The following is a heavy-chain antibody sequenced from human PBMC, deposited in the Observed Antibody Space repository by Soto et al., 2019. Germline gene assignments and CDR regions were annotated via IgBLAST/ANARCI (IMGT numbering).Heavy chain of an antibody. CDR1: GYTFTSYG. CDR2: ISAYNGNT. V-gene: IGHV1-18*04. J-gene: IGHJ4*02. D-gene: IGHD6-13*01. Sequence: ASVKVSCKASGYTFTSYGISWVRQAPGQGLEWMGWISAYNGNTNYAQKLQGRVTMTTDTSTSTAYMELRSLRSDDTAVYYCARDQSVGGQQLPGFDYWGQGTLVTVSS. CDR3: ARDQSVGGQQLPGFDY.